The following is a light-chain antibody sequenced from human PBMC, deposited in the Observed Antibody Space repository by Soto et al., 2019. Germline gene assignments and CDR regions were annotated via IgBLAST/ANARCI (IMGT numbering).Light chain of an antibody. CDR1: QSVLYSSTNKNY. CDR3: QQYYTTPRT. Sequence: DIVMTQSPDSLAVSLGERATINCKSSQSVLYSSTNKNYLAWYQQKPGQPPNLLIYWASTRESGVPDRFGGSGSGTDFTLTISSLQAEDVAVYYCQQYYTTPRTFGQGTKVEIK. CDR2: WAS. V-gene: IGKV4-1*01. J-gene: IGKJ1*01.